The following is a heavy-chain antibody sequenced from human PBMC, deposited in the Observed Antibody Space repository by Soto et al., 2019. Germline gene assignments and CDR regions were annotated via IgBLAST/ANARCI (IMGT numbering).Heavy chain of an antibody. CDR3: ARAGYSYGFGAEYFQH. Sequence: PSETLSLTCTVSGGSISSYYWSWIRQPPGKGLEWIGYIYYSGSTNYNPSLKSRVTISVDTSKNQFSLKLSSVTAADTAVYYCARAGYSYGFGAEYFQHWGQGTLVTVSS. V-gene: IGHV4-59*01. CDR2: IYYSGST. CDR1: GGSISSYY. J-gene: IGHJ1*01. D-gene: IGHD5-18*01.